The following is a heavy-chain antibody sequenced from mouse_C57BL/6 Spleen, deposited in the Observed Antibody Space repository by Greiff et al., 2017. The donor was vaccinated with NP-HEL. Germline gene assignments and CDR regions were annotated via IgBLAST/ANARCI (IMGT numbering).Heavy chain of an antibody. CDR3: ARWGARGWYFDV. Sequence: VQLQQSGPELVKPGASVKLSCKASGYTFTSYDINWVKQRPGQGLEWIGWLYPRDGSTKYNEKFKGKATLTVDTSSSTAYMELHSLTSEDSAVYFCARWGARGWYFDVWGTGTTVTVSS. CDR1: GYTFTSYD. J-gene: IGHJ1*03. V-gene: IGHV1-85*01. CDR2: LYPRDGST.